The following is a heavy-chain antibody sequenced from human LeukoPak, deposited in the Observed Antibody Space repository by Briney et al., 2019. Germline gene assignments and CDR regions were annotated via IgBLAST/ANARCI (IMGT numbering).Heavy chain of an antibody. V-gene: IGHV3-13*01. CDR1: GFTFSIYD. D-gene: IGHD4-11*01. CDR2: IDTAGGT. CDR3: AKDGGLQYYLDS. Sequence: GGSLRLSCAASGFTFSIYDMHWVRQVTGKGLEWVSGIDTAGGTYYPDSVKGRFTMSRDNSKNTLYLQMNSLRAEDTALYYCAKDGGLQYYLDSWGQGTLVTVSS. J-gene: IGHJ4*02.